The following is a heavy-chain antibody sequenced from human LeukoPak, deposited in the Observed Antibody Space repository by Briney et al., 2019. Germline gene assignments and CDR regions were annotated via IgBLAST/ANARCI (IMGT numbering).Heavy chain of an antibody. CDR1: GGSISGYH. V-gene: IGHV4-59*01. CDR3: ARVTAWGSGMDV. CDR2: IYYSGST. D-gene: IGHD5-18*01. Sequence: PSETLSLTCTVSGGSISGYHWSWIRQPPGKGLEWIGYIYYSGSTNYNPSLKSRVTISVDTSKNQFSLKLSSVTAADTAVYYCARVTAWGSGMDVWGQGTTVTVSS. J-gene: IGHJ6*02.